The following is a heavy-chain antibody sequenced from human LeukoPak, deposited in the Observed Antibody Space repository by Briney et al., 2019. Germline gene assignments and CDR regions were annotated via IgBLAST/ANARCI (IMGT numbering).Heavy chain of an antibody. J-gene: IGHJ4*02. CDR3: ARDRIAATIDY. V-gene: IGHV3-23*01. CDR1: GFTFSSYG. Sequence: GGSLRLSCAASGFTFSSYGMGWVRQAPGKGLEWVSAISGSGGSTCYADSVKGRFTISRDNSKNTLYLQMNSLRAEDTAVYYCARDRIAATIDYWGQGTLVTVSS. CDR2: ISGSGGST. D-gene: IGHD6-6*01.